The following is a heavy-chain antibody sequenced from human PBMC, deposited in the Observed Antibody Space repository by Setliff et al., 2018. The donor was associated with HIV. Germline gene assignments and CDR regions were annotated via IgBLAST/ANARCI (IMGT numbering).Heavy chain of an antibody. V-gene: IGHV3-23*01. CDR1: GFSFSNFA. D-gene: IGHD2-2*01. J-gene: IGHJ6*01. Sequence: GGSLRLSCAASGFSFSNFAMNWVRQAPGKGLEWVSGISDSGGASHYADSVKGRSTISRDNSKNTLHLQMDSLRVEDTAVYYCAQGRTTTWYDMDVWGQGTTVTVSS. CDR2: ISDSGGAS. CDR3: AQGRTTTWYDMDV.